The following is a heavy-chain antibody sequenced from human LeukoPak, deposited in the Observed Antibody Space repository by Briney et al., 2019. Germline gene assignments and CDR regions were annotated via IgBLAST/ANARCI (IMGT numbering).Heavy chain of an antibody. CDR1: GGTFSSYA. CDR2: IIPIFGTA. Sequence: GASVEVSCKASGGTFSSYAISWVRQAPGQGLEWMGGIIPIFGTANYAQKFQGRVTITADESTSTAYMELSSLRSEDTAVYYCARERDSSGSPGWGHDAFDIWGQGTMVTVSS. D-gene: IGHD6-19*01. J-gene: IGHJ3*02. CDR3: ARERDSSGSPGWGHDAFDI. V-gene: IGHV1-69*01.